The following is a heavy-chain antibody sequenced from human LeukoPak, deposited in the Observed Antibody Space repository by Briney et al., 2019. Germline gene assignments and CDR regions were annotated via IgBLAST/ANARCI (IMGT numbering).Heavy chain of an antibody. D-gene: IGHD6-19*01. CDR2: VYYSGGGT. CDR3: ARGNSSGWYGGFDY. J-gene: IGHJ4*02. V-gene: IGHV4-59*01. CDR1: RGSITDNY. Sequence: SETLSLTCTVSRGSITDNYWSWIRQPPGKGPEWIGYVYYSGGGTNYNPSLKSRVTMSVDTSKNHFSLKLGSVTAADTAVYYCARGNSSGWYGGFDYWGQGTLVTVSS.